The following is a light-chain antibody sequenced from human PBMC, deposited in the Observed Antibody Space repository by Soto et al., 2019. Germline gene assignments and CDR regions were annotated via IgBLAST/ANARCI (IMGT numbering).Light chain of an antibody. J-gene: IGLJ2*01. Sequence: QSALTQPASVSGSHGQSITISCTGTSSDVGGYNYVSWYQQHPGKAPKLMIYEVSNRPSGVSNRFSGSKSGNTASLTISGLLAEDDADYYCSSYTSSSTLVLFGGGTKLTVL. CDR1: SSDVGGYNY. CDR2: EVS. V-gene: IGLV2-14*01. CDR3: SSYTSSSTLVL.